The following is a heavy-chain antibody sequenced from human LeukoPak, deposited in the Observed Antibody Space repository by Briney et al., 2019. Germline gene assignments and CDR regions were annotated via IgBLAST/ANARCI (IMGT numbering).Heavy chain of an antibody. CDR3: ARSLFPRAPPLDY. CDR1: GFTFSSYS. Sequence: GGSLRLSCAASGFTFSSYSMNWVRQAPGKGLEWVSSISSSSSYIYYADSVKGRFTISRDNAKNSLYLQMNSLRAEDTAVYCCARSLFPRAPPLDYWGQGTLVTVSS. CDR2: ISSSSSYI. J-gene: IGHJ4*02. V-gene: IGHV3-21*01.